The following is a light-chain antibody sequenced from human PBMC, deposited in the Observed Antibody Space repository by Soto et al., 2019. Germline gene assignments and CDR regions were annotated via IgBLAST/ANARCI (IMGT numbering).Light chain of an antibody. J-gene: IGKJ2*01. Sequence: EIVLTQSPGTLSLSPGERATLSCRASQSVSSSYLAWYQQKPGQAPRLLIYGASSRATGIPDRFSGSGSGTDFPLIISRLEPEDFAVYYCQQYGSSPAYTFGQGTKLEIK. V-gene: IGKV3-20*01. CDR2: GAS. CDR1: QSVSSSY. CDR3: QQYGSSPAYT.